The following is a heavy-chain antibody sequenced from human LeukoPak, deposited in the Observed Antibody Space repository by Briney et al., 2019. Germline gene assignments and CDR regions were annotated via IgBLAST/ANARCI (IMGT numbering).Heavy chain of an antibody. V-gene: IGHV1-24*01. J-gene: IGHJ5*02. Sequence: GASVKVSCKVSGYTLTESSMNWVRQAPGKGLEWMGSFEPESGETIYAQKLQDRVTMTTDTSTSTAYMELRSLRSNDTAVYYCARTEEWELQNFDPWGQGTLVTVSS. D-gene: IGHD1-26*01. CDR1: GYTLTESS. CDR2: FEPESGET. CDR3: ARTEEWELQNFDP.